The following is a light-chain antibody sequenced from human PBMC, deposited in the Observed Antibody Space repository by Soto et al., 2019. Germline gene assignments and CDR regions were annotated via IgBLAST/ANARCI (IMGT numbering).Light chain of an antibody. Sequence: DIVLTQAPATLSLSPGERATLYCGARQRVNGGFLAWYQQKPGLATRLILYDTSFRAAGMPDRFSGSGSGTDFTLTISRMAPEDFAVSYCQRYGSSPSFGKGTKVDIK. J-gene: IGKJ1*01. V-gene: IGKV3D-20*01. CDR1: QRVNGGF. CDR3: QRYGSSPS. CDR2: DTS.